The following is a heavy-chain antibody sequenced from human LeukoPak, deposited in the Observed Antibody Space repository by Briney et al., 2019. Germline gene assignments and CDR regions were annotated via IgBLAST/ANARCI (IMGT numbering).Heavy chain of an antibody. D-gene: IGHD3-16*02. CDR1: GGSLSSGSYY. Sequence: SETLSLTCTVSGGSLSSGSYYWSWIRQPPGKGLEWHGYIYYSGSTNYNPSLKSRATIPVDTSKNQFSLKLSSVSAADTVVYYCARVKYHYDYVWGSYRHLGYYFDYWGQGTLVTVSS. V-gene: IGHV4-61*01. CDR3: ARVKYHYDYVWGSYRHLGYYFDY. J-gene: IGHJ4*02. CDR2: IYYSGST.